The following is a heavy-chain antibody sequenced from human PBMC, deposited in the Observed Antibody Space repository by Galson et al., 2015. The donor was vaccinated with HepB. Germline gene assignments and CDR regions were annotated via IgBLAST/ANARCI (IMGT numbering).Heavy chain of an antibody. Sequence: SVKVSCKASGYTFTGYYMHWVRQAPGQGLEWMGWINPNSGGTNYAQKFQGWVTMTRDTSISTAYMELSRLRSDDTAVYYCARGPPVIVVVVAAHYYFDYWGQGTLVTVSS. CDR1: GYTFTGYY. CDR2: INPNSGGT. V-gene: IGHV1-2*04. CDR3: ARGPPVIVVVVAAHYYFDY. D-gene: IGHD2-15*01. J-gene: IGHJ4*02.